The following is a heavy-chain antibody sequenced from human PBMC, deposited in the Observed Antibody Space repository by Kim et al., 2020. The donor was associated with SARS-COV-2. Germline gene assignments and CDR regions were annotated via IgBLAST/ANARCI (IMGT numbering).Heavy chain of an antibody. Sequence: GGSLRLSCAASGFTFGSYGMHWVRQAPGKGLEWVAVIWYDGSNKYYADSVKGRFTISRDNSKNTLYLQMNSLRAEDTAVYYCARVPPGFYGMDVWGQGTTVTVSS. D-gene: IGHD6-25*01. V-gene: IGHV3-33*01. CDR3: ARVPPGFYGMDV. J-gene: IGHJ6*02. CDR1: GFTFGSYG. CDR2: IWYDGSNK.